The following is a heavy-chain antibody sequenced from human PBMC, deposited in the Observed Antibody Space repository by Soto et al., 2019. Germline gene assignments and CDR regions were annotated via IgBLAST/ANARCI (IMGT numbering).Heavy chain of an antibody. CDR2: ISYDGSNK. CDR1: GFTFSSYG. J-gene: IGHJ6*02. V-gene: IGHV3-30*18. CDR3: AKDRGSIAARPTLMDV. Sequence: GGSLRLSCAASGFTFSSYGMHWVRQAPGKGLEWVAVISYDGSNKYYADSVKGRFTISRDNSKNTLYPQMNSMRAEDTAVYYCAKDRGSIAARPTLMDVWGQVTPVTVSS. D-gene: IGHD6-6*01.